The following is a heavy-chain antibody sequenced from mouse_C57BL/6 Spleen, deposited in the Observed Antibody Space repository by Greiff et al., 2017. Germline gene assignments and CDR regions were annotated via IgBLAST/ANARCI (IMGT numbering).Heavy chain of an antibody. Sequence: QVQLKQSGPELVKPGASVKISCKASGYAFSSSWMNWVKQRPGKGLEWIGRIYPGDGDTNYNGKFKGKATLTADKSSSTAYMQLSSLTSEDSAVYFCAREITTVEATEKYFDGWGTGTTVTVSS. D-gene: IGHD1-1*01. J-gene: IGHJ1*03. CDR2: IYPGDGDT. CDR3: AREITTVEATEKYFDG. V-gene: IGHV1-82*01. CDR1: GYAFSSSW.